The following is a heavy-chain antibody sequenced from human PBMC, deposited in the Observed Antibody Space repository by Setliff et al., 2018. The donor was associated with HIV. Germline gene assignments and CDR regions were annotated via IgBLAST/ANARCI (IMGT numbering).Heavy chain of an antibody. V-gene: IGHV3-20*04. CDR3: ARSFPYYYESGGVYAMDV. Sequence: PGGSLRLSCAASGFKFDDYGMSWVRQGPGKGLEWVAGISWSGSGIGYGDSVKGRFTISRDDDRNFLFLQMNSLRAEDTALYFCARSFPYYYESGGVYAMDVWGLGTTVTVSS. CDR1: GFKFDDYG. CDR2: ISWSGSGI. D-gene: IGHD3-22*01. J-gene: IGHJ6*02.